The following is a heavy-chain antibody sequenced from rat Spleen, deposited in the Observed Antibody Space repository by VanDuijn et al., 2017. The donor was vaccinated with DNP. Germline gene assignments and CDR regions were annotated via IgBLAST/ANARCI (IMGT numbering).Heavy chain of an antibody. Sequence: EVQLQESGPGLVKPSQSLSLTCSVAGYSITSGFRWTWIRKFPGNTLEWMGYINGEGSTDYNPSLKSRVSITRDTSKNQFFLQINSVTTEDTATYYCAIQLGVFDFWGQGVMVTVSS. V-gene: IGHV3-3*01. J-gene: IGHJ2*01. CDR3: AIQLGVFDF. CDR2: INGEGST. D-gene: IGHD5-1*01. CDR1: GYSITSGFR.